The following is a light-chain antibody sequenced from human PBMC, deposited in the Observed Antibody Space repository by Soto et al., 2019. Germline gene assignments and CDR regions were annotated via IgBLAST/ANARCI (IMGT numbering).Light chain of an antibody. J-gene: IGLJ1*01. CDR1: SSDVGGYNY. V-gene: IGLV2-14*01. Sequence: QSALPQPASVSVSPGQSITISCTRTSSDVGGYNYVSWYQQHPVKAPKLMIYDVTNRPSGVSDRFSGSKSGNTASLTISGLQAEDEADYYCSSYTSSSTPYVFGTGTKVTVL. CDR3: SSYTSSSTPYV. CDR2: DVT.